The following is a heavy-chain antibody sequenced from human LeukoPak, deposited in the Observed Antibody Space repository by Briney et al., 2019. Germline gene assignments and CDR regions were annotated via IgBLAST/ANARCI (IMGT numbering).Heavy chain of an antibody. Sequence: SETLSLTCAVYGGSFSGYYWSWIRQPPGMGLEWIGEINHSGSTNYNLSLKSRVTISVDTSKNQFSLKLSSVTAADTAVYYCARRKAFGGVIVRTPGYFDYWGQGTLVSVSS. D-gene: IGHD3-16*02. V-gene: IGHV4-34*01. J-gene: IGHJ4*02. CDR2: INHSGST. CDR1: GGSFSGYY. CDR3: ARRKAFGGVIVRTPGYFDY.